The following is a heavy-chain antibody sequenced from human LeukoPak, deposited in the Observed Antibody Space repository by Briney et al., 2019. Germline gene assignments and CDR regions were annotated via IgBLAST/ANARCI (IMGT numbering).Heavy chain of an antibody. Sequence: SETLSLTCTVSGGSISSGGYYWSWIRQHPGKGLEWIAYIYYSGSTYYNPSLKSRVTISVDTSKNQFSLKLSSVTAADTAVYYCAREITMVSRGERWFDPWGQGTLVTVSS. V-gene: IGHV4-31*03. D-gene: IGHD3-10*01. J-gene: IGHJ5*02. CDR2: IYYSGST. CDR1: GGSISSGGYY. CDR3: AREITMVSRGERWFDP.